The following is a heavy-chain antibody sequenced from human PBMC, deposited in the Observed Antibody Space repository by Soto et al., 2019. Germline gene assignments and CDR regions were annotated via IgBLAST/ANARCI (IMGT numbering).Heavy chain of an antibody. CDR1: GYTFTNYG. CDR3: TRAAGGAATSSVY. D-gene: IGHD6-25*01. J-gene: IGHJ4*02. CDR2: ISAYSGKT. Sequence: QVQLLQSGAEVRKPGASVKVSCTASGYTFTNYGFSWVRQAPGQGLEWMGWISAYSGKTNYAQKVQGRVAMTTDTFTSTVYMELRSLRSDDTAVYYCTRAAGGAATSSVYWGQGTLVTVSS. V-gene: IGHV1-18*01.